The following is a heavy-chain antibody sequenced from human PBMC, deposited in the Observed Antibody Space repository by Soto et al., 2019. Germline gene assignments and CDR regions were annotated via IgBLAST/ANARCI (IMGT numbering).Heavy chain of an antibody. V-gene: IGHV3-23*01. Sequence: GGSLRFSCAASGFTFSSYAMSWVRQAPGKGLEWVSAISGSGGSTYYADSVKGRFTISRDNSKNTLYLQMNSLRAEDTAVYYCAKPLGSGWELLNDAFDIWGQGTM. CDR2: ISGSGGST. CDR1: GFTFSSYA. CDR3: AKPLGSGWELLNDAFDI. J-gene: IGHJ3*02. D-gene: IGHD1-26*01.